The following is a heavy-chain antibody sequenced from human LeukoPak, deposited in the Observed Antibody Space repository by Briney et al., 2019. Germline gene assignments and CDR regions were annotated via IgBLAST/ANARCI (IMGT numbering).Heavy chain of an antibody. Sequence: ASVKVSCKASGFTFTSYDINWVRQAAGQGLEWMGWMNPNNGNTGYAQKFQGRVTTTRDTTISTAYMEPRSLRSEDTAVYYCARDVSGLSPNWFDPWGQGTLVTVSS. D-gene: IGHD3-22*01. J-gene: IGHJ5*02. CDR2: MNPNNGNT. V-gene: IGHV1-8*01. CDR3: ARDVSGLSPNWFDP. CDR1: GFTFTSYD.